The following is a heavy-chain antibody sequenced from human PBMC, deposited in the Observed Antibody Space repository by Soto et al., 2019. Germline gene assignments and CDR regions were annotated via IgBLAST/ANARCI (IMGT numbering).Heavy chain of an antibody. J-gene: IGHJ6*02. CDR1: GYTETIYT. CDR3: ARDPSYYGMDV. CDR2: INAGNGNT. V-gene: IGHV1-3*01. Sequence: SCRGAGYTETIYTLVLVVQANGQRLEWMGWINAGNGNTKYSQKFQGRVTITRDTSASTAYMELSSLRSEDTAVYYCARDPSYYGMDVWGQGTTVTVSS.